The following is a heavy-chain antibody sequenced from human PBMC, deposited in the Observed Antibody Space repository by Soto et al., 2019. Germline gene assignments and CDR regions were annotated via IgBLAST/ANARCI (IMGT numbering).Heavy chain of an antibody. D-gene: IGHD2-15*01. CDR3: ARTLYCSGGSCYWFDP. J-gene: IGHJ5*02. CDR1: GFTFSSYW. Sequence: SGGSLRLSCAASGFTFSSYWVSWVRQAPGKGLEWVANIEQDGSEKYYVDSVKGRFTISRDNAKNSLYLQMNSLRAEDTAVYYCARTLYCSGGSCYWFDPWGQGTLVTVSS. V-gene: IGHV3-7*01. CDR2: IEQDGSEK.